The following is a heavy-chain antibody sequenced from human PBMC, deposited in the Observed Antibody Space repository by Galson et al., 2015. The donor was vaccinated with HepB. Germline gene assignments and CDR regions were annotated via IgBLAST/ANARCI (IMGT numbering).Heavy chain of an antibody. CDR1: GFTVISNY. V-gene: IGHV3-66*01. CDR3: AVFPSYYYDSSGYYV. CDR2: IYNGGST. D-gene: IGHD3-22*01. J-gene: IGHJ4*02. Sequence: SLRLSCAGSGFTVISNYMSWVRQAPGKGLEWVSIIYNGGSTYYADSVKGRFAISRDNAKNSLYLQMNSLRDEDTAVYYCAVFPSYYYDSSGYYVWGQGTLVTVSS.